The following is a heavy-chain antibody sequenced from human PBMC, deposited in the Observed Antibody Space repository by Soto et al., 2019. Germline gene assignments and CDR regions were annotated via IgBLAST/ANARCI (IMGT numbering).Heavy chain of an antibody. CDR1: GFTFSSYA. D-gene: IGHD2-8*01. Sequence: EVQLLESGGGLVQPGGSLRLSCAASGFTFSSYAMSWVRQAPGKGLEWVSAISGSGGSTYYADSVKGRFTISRDNSKNTLYLQMNSLRAEDTAVYYCAKCEGDIVLMVYAGGFDYWGQGTLVTVSS. V-gene: IGHV3-23*01. CDR2: ISGSGGST. J-gene: IGHJ4*02. CDR3: AKCEGDIVLMVYAGGFDY.